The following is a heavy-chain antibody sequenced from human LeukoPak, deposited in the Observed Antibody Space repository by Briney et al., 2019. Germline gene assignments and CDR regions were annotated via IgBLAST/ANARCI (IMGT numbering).Heavy chain of an antibody. CDR3: ARHGDNDYGAY. CDR2: MNPSDSYT. J-gene: IGHJ4*02. Sequence: GESLKISCKGSGYSFTSYWITWVRQMPGKGLEWMGRMNPSDSYTNYSPSFQGHVSISADKSISTAYLHRSSLKASDTAMYYCARHGDNDYGAYWGQGTLVTVSS. CDR1: GYSFTSYW. V-gene: IGHV5-10-1*01. D-gene: IGHD3-3*01.